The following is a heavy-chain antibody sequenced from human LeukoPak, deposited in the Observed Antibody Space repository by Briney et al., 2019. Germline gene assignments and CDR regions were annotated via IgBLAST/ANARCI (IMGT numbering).Heavy chain of an antibody. J-gene: IGHJ4*02. Sequence: PGRSLRLSCAASGFTFSSYAMHWVRQAPGKGLEWVAVISYDGSNKYYADSVKGRFTISRDNSKNTLYLQMNSLRAEDTAVYYCAAYIVHGYWGQETLVTVSS. CDR3: AAYIVHGY. CDR1: GFTFSSYA. D-gene: IGHD2-15*01. CDR2: ISYDGSNK. V-gene: IGHV3-30-3*01.